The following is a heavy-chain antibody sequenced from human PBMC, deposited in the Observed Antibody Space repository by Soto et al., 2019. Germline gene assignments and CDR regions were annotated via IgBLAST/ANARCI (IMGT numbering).Heavy chain of an antibody. CDR3: TKLYDDY. V-gene: IGHV3-7*03. Sequence: EVQLVESGGGVVQPGGSLRQSCGASGSAFRQHWLSWVRQAPGKGPEWVAKTNQDGNDKKYVDSVKGRFTISRDNAKNSLYLQMNSLRAEDTAVYYCTKLYDDYWGQGTLVTVSS. D-gene: IGHD3-16*01. CDR2: TNQDGNDK. J-gene: IGHJ4*02. CDR1: GSAFRQHW.